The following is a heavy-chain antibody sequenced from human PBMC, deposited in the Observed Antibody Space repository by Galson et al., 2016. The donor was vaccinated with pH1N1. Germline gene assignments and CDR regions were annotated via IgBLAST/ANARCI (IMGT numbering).Heavy chain of an antibody. D-gene: IGHD3-9*01. Sequence: SETLSLTCTVSGGSISNFYWNWIRQPAGKGLEWIGRIYTSGSTNYNPSLKSRVTMSVDASKKQFSLKLSSVTAADTAMYYCARLKDYDILTGFYSNWYFDLWGRGTLVTVSS. CDR2: IYTSGST. CDR3: ARLKDYDILTGFYSNWYFDL. J-gene: IGHJ2*01. V-gene: IGHV4-4*07. CDR1: GGSISNFY.